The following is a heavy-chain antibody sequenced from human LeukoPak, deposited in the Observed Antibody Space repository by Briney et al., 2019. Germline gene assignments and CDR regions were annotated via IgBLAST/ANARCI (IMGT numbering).Heavy chain of an antibody. CDR2: IIPIFGTA. V-gene: IGHV1-69*13. D-gene: IGHD5-18*01. CDR3: ARDQGYRYGYGDIDY. CDR1: GGTYRSYA. J-gene: IGHJ4*02. Sequence: ASVKVSCTASGGTYRSYAISWVRQAPGQGLEWMGGIIPIFGTANYAQKFQGRVTITADESTSTAYMELSSLRSEDTAVYYCARDQGYRYGYGDIDYWGQGTLVTVSS.